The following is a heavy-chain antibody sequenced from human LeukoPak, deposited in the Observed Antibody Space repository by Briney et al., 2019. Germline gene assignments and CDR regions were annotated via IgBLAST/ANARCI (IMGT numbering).Heavy chain of an antibody. D-gene: IGHD3-10*01. V-gene: IGHV3-23*01. CDR2: ISVSGENT. CDR1: GFTFSSYA. Sequence: GGSLRLSCAASGFTFSSYAMTWVRQAPGKGLQWVSTISVSGENTYYADSVKGRFTISRDISKSTLYLQMNSLRDEDTALYYCAKHGSGTYYNGLHWGQGTLVTVSS. CDR3: AKHGSGTYYNGLH. J-gene: IGHJ4*02.